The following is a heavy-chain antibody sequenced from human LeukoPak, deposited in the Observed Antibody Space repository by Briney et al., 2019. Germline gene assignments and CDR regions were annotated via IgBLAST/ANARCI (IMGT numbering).Heavy chain of an antibody. CDR1: GFTFSSYW. D-gene: IGHD3-3*01. Sequence: GGSLRLSCAASGFTFSSYWMHWVRQAPGKGLVWVSRINSDESSTNYADSVKGRFTISRDNAKNTLYLQMNSLRAEDTAVYFCARVRFLEWSPFDYWGQGTLVTVSS. J-gene: IGHJ4*02. V-gene: IGHV3-74*01. CDR2: INSDESST. CDR3: ARVRFLEWSPFDY.